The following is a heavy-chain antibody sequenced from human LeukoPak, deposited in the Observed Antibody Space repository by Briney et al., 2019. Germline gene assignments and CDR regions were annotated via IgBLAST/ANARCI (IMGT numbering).Heavy chain of an antibody. CDR1: GYTFTGYY. J-gene: IGHJ6*02. D-gene: IGHD3-10*01. CDR2: INPNSGVT. V-gene: IGHV1-2*02. Sequence: ASVKVSCKASGYTFTGYYMHWVRQAPGQGLEWMGWINPNSGVTNYAQKFQGRVTMTRDTSLSTAYMELSRLTSDDTAVYYCARGGSVRPLICCGYYYGMDVWGQGTTVTASS. CDR3: ARGGSVRPLICCGYYYGMDV.